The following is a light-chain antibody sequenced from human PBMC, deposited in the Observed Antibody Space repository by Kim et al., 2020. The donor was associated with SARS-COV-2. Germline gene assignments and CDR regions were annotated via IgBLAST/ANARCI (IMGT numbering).Light chain of an antibody. CDR3: NSRDSSGNHYV. CDR2: GKN. CDR1: SLRSYY. V-gene: IGLV3-19*01. J-gene: IGLJ1*01. Sequence: ALGQTVKITCQGDSLRSYYASWYQQKPGQAPVLVIYGKNNRPSGIPFRFACSSSGNTASLTITGAQAEDEADYYCNSRDSSGNHYVFGTGTKVTVL.